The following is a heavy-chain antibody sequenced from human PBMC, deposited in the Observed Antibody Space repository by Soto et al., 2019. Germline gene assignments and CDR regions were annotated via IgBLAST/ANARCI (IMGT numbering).Heavy chain of an antibody. J-gene: IGHJ1*01. Sequence: ASVKVSCKASGYTFTSYGISWVRQAPGQGLEWMGWISAYNGNTNYAPKLQGRVTMTTDTSTSTAYMELRSLRSDDTAVYYCARSRGEYYDFWSGLWRDGFEYFQHWGQGTLVTVSS. V-gene: IGHV1-18*01. CDR2: ISAYNGNT. CDR3: ARSRGEYYDFWSGLWRDGFEYFQH. CDR1: GYTFTSYG. D-gene: IGHD3-3*01.